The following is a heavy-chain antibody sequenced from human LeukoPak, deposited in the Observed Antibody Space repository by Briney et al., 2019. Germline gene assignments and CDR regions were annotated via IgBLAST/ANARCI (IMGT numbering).Heavy chain of an antibody. V-gene: IGHV4-59*01. Sequence: SETLSLTCTVSGGSISSYYWSWIRQPPGKGLEWIGYIYYSGSTNYNPSLKSRATISVDTSKNQFSLKLSSVTAADTAVYYCARVYYDSSGYHDAFDIWGQGTMVTVSS. D-gene: IGHD3-22*01. CDR1: GGSISSYY. CDR3: ARVYYDSSGYHDAFDI. CDR2: IYYSGST. J-gene: IGHJ3*02.